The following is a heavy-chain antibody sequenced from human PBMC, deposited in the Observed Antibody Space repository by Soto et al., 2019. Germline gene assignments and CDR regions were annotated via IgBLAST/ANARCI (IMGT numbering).Heavy chain of an antibody. CDR2: ISAFNGNT. J-gene: IGHJ6*03. Sequence: QDQLVQSGAEVKKPGASVTVSCKASGYSFTNYGVTWVRQAPGQGLEWMGWISAFNGNTYYAQNLQGRVTMTTDASTSTAYMELRSLRSDDTAVYYCARDRGVAPPVAGNTHYYYYMDVWGKGTTVTVSS. D-gene: IGHD6-19*01. V-gene: IGHV1-18*01. CDR1: GYSFTNYG. CDR3: ARDRGVAPPVAGNTHYYYYMDV.